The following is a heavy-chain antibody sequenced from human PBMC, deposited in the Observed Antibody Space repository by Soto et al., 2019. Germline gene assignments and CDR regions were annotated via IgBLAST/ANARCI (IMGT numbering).Heavy chain of an antibody. Sequence: QVLLVQSGAEVKRPGSTVKVSCKASGGTFSDNVINWVRQAPGQRLEWMGGVIPIFGPPTYAQKFQGRLTIFVEESTSVAHVELTGLTSEATAVYFCGTRGPVVTSTSVHYYYGADVWGHGTAIIVSS. J-gene: IGHJ6*02. CDR2: VIPIFGPP. CDR1: GGTFSDNV. D-gene: IGHD3-10*01. V-gene: IGHV1-69*01. CDR3: GTRGPVVTSTSVHYYYGADV.